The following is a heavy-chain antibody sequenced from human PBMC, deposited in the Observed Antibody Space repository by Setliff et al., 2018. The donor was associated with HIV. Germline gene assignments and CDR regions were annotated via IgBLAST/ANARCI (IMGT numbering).Heavy chain of an antibody. J-gene: IGHJ2*01. Sequence: SETLSLTCTVSGDSFNNYHWSWIRQPPGEGLEFLGFFHYRGSPIYNPSLKSRVKISVDTSKNQFSLNLTSVTAADTAVYYCARSVARDYWYFGHWGRGSLVTVLL. V-gene: IGHV4-59*01. CDR2: FHYRGSP. CDR1: GDSFNNYH. D-gene: IGHD6-6*01. CDR3: ARSVARDYWYFGH.